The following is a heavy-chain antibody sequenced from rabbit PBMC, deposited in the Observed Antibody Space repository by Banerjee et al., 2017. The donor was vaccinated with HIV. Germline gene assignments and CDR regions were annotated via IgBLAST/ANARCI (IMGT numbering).Heavy chain of an antibody. J-gene: IGHJ4*01. Sequence: QEQLVESGGGLVTLGGSLKLSCKASGIDFITYGISWVRQAPGKGLEWIAYIYAGSSGSTWYANWAKGRFTISKTSSTTMTLQMTSLTAADTATYFCARDSYDDYGEFNLWGP. V-gene: IGHV1S45*01. CDR2: IYAGSSGST. D-gene: IGHD2-1*01. CDR3: ARDSYDDYGEFNL. CDR1: GIDFITYG.